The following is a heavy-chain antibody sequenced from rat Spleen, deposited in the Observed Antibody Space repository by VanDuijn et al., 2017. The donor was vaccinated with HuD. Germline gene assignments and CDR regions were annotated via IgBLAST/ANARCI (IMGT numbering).Heavy chain of an antibody. V-gene: IGHV5-19*01. CDR3: ARHEGHYGYTFYFDY. CDR2: ISPNGGNT. Sequence: EVQLVESGGGLVQPGRSLKLSCAASGFTFSNYGMHWIRQAPTKGLEWVASISPNGGNTYYRDSVKGRFTISRDNAKSTLYLQMDSLRSEDTATYYCARHEGHYGYTFYFDYWGQGVMVTVSS. D-gene: IGHD1-9*01. CDR1: GFTFSNYG. J-gene: IGHJ2*01.